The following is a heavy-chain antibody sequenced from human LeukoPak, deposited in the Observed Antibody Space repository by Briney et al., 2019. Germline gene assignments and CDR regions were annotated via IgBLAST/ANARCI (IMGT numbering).Heavy chain of an antibody. CDR2: ISSSSSYI. CDR1: GFTFSSYS. V-gene: IGHV3-21*01. J-gene: IGHJ4*02. CDR3: ARDHRIAAAGTFDY. D-gene: IGHD6-13*01. Sequence: GGSLRLSCAASGFTFSSYSMNWVRQAPGKGLEWVSSISSSSSYIYYADSVKGRFTISRDNAKNSLYLQMNSLRAEDTAVYYCARDHRIAAAGTFDYWGQGTLVTVSS.